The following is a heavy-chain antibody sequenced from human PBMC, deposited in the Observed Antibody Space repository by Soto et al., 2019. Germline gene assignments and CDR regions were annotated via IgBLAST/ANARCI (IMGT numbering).Heavy chain of an antibody. J-gene: IGHJ3*02. CDR3: ARGLYITGDRDAFDI. Sequence: GGSLRLSCAASGFTFSSYAMHWVHQAPGKGLEWVAVISYDGSNKYYADSVKGRFTISRDNSKNTLYLQMNSLRAEDTAVYYCARGLYITGDRDAFDIWGQGTMVTVSS. D-gene: IGHD7-27*01. CDR1: GFTFSSYA. V-gene: IGHV3-30*04. CDR2: ISYDGSNK.